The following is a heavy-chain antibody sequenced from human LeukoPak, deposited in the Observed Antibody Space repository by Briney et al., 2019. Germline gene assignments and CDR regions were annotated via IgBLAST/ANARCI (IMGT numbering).Heavy chain of an antibody. Sequence: AGGSLRLSCAASGFTFSSYWMHWVRQAPGKGLVWVSRINSDGSSTSYADSVKGRFTISRDNSKTTLYLEMNSLRAEDTAVYYCAKGSSSGWPYFFDYWGQGTLVTVSS. CDR3: AKGSSSGWPYFFDY. D-gene: IGHD6-19*01. CDR2: INSDGSST. V-gene: IGHV3-74*01. J-gene: IGHJ4*02. CDR1: GFTFSSYW.